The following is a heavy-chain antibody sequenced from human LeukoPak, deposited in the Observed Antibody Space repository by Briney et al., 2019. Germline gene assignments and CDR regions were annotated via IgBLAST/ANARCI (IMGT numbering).Heavy chain of an antibody. CDR3: ARGGSYPGC. CDR1: GFTFSNYW. D-gene: IGHD1-26*01. V-gene: IGHV3-7*03. CDR2: IKQDGSEE. Sequence: GVLRLSCAASGFTFSNYWMSWVRQAPGKGLEWVAKIKQDGSEEYYVDSVKGRFTISRDNAKNSLFLQMNSLRVEDTAIYYCARGGSYPGCWGQGTLVTVSS. J-gene: IGHJ4*02.